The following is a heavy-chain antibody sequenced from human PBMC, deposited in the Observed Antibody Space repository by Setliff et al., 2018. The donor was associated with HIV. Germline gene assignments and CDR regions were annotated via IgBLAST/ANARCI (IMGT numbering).Heavy chain of an antibody. CDR1: GYSISSGYY. Sequence: PSETLSLTCAVSGYSISSGYYWGWIRQPPGKGLEWIGGIYQSGSTYYNVSLKSRVIISVDTSKNQFSLKRNSVTAADTAIYYCARHRAVAGANYFDFWGQGTLVTVSS. CDR3: ARHRAVAGANYFDF. D-gene: IGHD6-19*01. V-gene: IGHV4-38-2*01. CDR2: IYQSGST. J-gene: IGHJ4*02.